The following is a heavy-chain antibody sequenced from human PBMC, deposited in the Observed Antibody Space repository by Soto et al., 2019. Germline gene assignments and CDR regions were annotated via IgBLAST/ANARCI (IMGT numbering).Heavy chain of an antibody. V-gene: IGHV3-21*04. J-gene: IGHJ4*02. CDR2: ISSSSSYI. D-gene: IGHD6-13*01. CDR1: GFTFSSYS. Sequence: PGGSLRLSCAASGFTFSSYSMNWVRQAPGKGLEWVSSISSSSSYIYYADSVKGRFTISRDNSKNTLYLQMNSLRAEDTAVYYCAKGPPPPYSSTWYYFDSWGQGILVTVSS. CDR3: AKGPPPPYSSTWYYFDS.